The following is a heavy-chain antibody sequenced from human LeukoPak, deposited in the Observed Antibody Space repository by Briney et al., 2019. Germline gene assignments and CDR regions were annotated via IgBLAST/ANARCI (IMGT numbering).Heavy chain of an antibody. Sequence: ASVKVSCKASGGTFISYAISWVRQAPGQGLEWMGRIIPIFGIANYAQKFQGRVTITADKSTSTAYMELSSLRSEDTAVYYCASIPVAAAASDYWGQGTLVTVSS. CDR2: IIPIFGIA. CDR3: ASIPVAAAASDY. CDR1: GGTFISYA. V-gene: IGHV1-69*04. D-gene: IGHD6-13*01. J-gene: IGHJ4*02.